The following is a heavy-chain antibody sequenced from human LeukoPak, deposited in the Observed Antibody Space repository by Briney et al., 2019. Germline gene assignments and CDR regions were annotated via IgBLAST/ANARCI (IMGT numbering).Heavy chain of an antibody. CDR1: GYSFSRNR. CDR3: ARHAVAASMDV. J-gene: IGHJ6*02. V-gene: IGHV5-10-1*01. CDR2: IDPSDSYS. D-gene: IGHD6-19*01. Sequence: GESLKISCKASGYSFSRNRISWVRQMPGKGLEWMGRIDPSDSYSNYNSSFQGHVTLSVDKSSSTAFLQWSSLKASDTAMYYCARHAVAASMDVWGQGTTVTISS.